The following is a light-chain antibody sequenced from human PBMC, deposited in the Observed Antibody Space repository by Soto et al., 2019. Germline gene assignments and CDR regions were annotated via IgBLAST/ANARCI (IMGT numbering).Light chain of an antibody. CDR2: GAS. J-gene: IGKJ4*01. CDR3: QQYANSPLT. CDR1: QSVGNNF. V-gene: IGKV3-20*01. Sequence: EIVLTQSPGTLSLSPGERATLSCRASQSVGNNFLAWYQQKPGQTPRLLVYGASSRATGIPDRFSGSGSGTDFTLTISRLEPEDFAVYYCQQYANSPLTFGGGTKVEI.